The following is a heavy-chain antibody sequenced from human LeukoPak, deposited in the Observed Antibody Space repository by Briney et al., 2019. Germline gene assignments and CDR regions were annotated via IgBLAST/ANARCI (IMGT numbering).Heavy chain of an antibody. CDR1: GFTFSDSY. V-gene: IGHV3-11*04. Sequence: GGSLRLSCAASGFTFSDSYMTWIRQAPGKGLEWVSYISSSSSTIYYADSVKGRFTISRDNAKNSLYLQMNSLRAEDTAVYYCATSYCSSTSCSLANAFDIWGQGTMVTVSS. J-gene: IGHJ3*02. CDR2: ISSSSSTI. D-gene: IGHD2-2*01. CDR3: ATSYCSSTSCSLANAFDI.